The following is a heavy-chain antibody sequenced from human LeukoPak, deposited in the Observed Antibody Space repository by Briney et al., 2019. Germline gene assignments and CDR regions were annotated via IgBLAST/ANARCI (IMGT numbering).Heavy chain of an antibody. CDR3: ARYLRNMLTGRFDY. V-gene: IGHV3-11*06. CDR2: ISSSSSYT. D-gene: IGHD3-9*01. Sequence: GGSLRLTCAASGFTFSNYYMNWIRQAPGKGLEWVSYISSSSSYTNYADSVKGRFTIYSDNAKNSLYLQMNSLRAEGTAVYDCARYLRNMLTGRFDYWGQGTLVSVP. CDR1: GFTFSNYY. J-gene: IGHJ4*02.